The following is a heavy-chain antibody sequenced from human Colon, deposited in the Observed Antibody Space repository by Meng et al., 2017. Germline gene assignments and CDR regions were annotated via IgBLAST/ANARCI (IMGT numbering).Heavy chain of an antibody. V-gene: IGHV4-61*01. Sequence: QVRLKGSGPGLVRPSETLSLTCTVSGASVSDTNYAWSWIRQPPGKGLEWIGYGSTNHNPSLKSRVTISVDTSKNQFSLTLNSVTAADTAVYYCARDNWGSLDYWGQGTLVTVS. CDR1: GASVSDTNYA. CDR3: ARDNWGSLDY. D-gene: IGHD7-27*01. J-gene: IGHJ4*02. CDR2: GST.